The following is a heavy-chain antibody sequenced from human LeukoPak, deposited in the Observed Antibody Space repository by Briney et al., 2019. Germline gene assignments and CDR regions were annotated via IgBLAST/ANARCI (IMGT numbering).Heavy chain of an antibody. V-gene: IGHV4-30-2*01. CDR2: IYHSGST. CDR1: GGSISSGGYS. J-gene: IGHJ4*02. D-gene: IGHD2-2*01. CDR3: ARGHCSSTSCHPVHLGY. Sequence: SETLSLTCAVSGGSISSGGYSWSWIRQPPGKGLEWIGYIYHSGSTYYNPSLKSRVTISVDRSKNQFSLKLSSVTAADTAVYYCARGHCSSTSCHPVHLGYWGQGTLVTVSS.